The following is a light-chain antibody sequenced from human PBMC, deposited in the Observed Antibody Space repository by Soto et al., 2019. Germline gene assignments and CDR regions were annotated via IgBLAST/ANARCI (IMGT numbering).Light chain of an antibody. CDR1: QSVAHN. J-gene: IGKJ2*01. V-gene: IGKV3-15*01. Sequence: EIWMTQSPATLSVSPGERATLSCRASQSVAHNLAWYQQKPGQAPRLLFYGASTRATSNPARVSGSRSGTDVTLTISSLQSEGFAVYYCQQSNNWPYTFGQGTKLEIK. CDR3: QQSNNWPYT. CDR2: GAS.